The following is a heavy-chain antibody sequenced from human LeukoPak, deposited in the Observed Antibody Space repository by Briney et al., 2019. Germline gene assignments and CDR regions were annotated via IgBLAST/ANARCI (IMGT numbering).Heavy chain of an antibody. D-gene: IGHD1-26*01. V-gene: IGHV3-72*01. CDR3: TRTMGGGYSPFDY. CDR2: ARNKANSYST. J-gene: IGHJ4*02. CDR1: GFTLSGHY. Sequence: GGSLRLSCAAFGFTLSGHYMDWVRQAPRKGLEWVGRARNKANSYSTEYAASVKGRFTISRDDSENSLWLQMNSLKTEDTAVYYCTRTMGGGYSPFDYWGQGTLVTVSS.